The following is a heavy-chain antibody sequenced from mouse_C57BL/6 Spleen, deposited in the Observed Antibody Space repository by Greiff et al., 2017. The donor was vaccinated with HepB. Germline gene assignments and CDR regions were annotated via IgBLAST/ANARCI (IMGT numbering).Heavy chain of an antibody. Sequence: EVHLVESGGGLVKPGGSLKLSCAASGFTFSDYGMHWVRQAPEKGLEWVAYISSGSSTIYYADTVKGRFTISRDNAKNTLFLQMTSLRSEDTAMYYCAEGNYPYAMDYWGQGTSVTVSS. CDR2: ISSGSSTI. V-gene: IGHV5-17*01. J-gene: IGHJ4*01. CDR1: GFTFSDYG. D-gene: IGHD2-1*01. CDR3: AEGNYPYAMDY.